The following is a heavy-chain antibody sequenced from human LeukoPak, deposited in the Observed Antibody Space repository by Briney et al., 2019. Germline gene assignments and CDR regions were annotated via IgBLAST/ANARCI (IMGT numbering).Heavy chain of an antibody. CDR3: ARDGLLMYCSSTSCYYAFDI. CDR1: GYMFTSYG. Sequence: GASVKVSCKASGYMFTSYGIIWVRQAPGQGLEWMGWISAYNGNTNYAQKLQGRVTMTTDTSLSTAYMELRSLRSDDTAVYYCARDGLLMYCSSTSCYYAFDIWGQGTMVTVSS. J-gene: IGHJ3*02. CDR2: ISAYNGNT. V-gene: IGHV1-18*01. D-gene: IGHD2-2*01.